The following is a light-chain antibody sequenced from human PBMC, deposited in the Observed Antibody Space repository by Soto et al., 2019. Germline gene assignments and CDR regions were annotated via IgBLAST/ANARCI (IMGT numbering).Light chain of an antibody. J-gene: IGLJ1*01. V-gene: IGLV2-14*01. CDR3: SSYASSSAYV. CDR1: SSDVGAYNC. CDR2: DVS. Sequence: QSALTQPASVSGSPGQWITISCTGTSSDVGAYNCVSWYQQHPGKAPKLMIYDVSNRPSGVSNRFSGSKSGNTASLTISGLQAEDEADYYCSSYASSSAYVFGTGTKLTVL.